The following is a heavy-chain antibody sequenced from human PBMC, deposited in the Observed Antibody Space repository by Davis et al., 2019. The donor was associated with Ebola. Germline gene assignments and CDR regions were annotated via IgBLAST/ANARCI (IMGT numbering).Heavy chain of an antibody. V-gene: IGHV3-21*01. Sequence: PGGSLRLSCAASGFTVSSNYMNWVRQAPGKGLEWVSSISSDSDYIYYADSAKGRFTISRDNAQNSLVLQMDSLTAEDTAVYYCARRADYWGQGTLVTVSS. CDR2: ISSDSDYI. CDR3: ARRADY. J-gene: IGHJ4*02. CDR1: GFTVSSNY.